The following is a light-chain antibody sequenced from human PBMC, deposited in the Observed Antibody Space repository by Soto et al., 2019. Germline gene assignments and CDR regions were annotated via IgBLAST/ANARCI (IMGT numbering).Light chain of an antibody. CDR1: QSVSSNF. CDR3: QQYGSAPFT. CDR2: GAS. Sequence: EIVLTQSPGTMSVSPGERVTLSCRASQSVSSNFLAWHQQKPGQAPRLLIYGASSRAGGIPDRFRGSGSGTDFTLTIYSLGPEDFAVYYCQQYGSAPFTFGPGTKVDVK. V-gene: IGKV3-20*01. J-gene: IGKJ3*01.